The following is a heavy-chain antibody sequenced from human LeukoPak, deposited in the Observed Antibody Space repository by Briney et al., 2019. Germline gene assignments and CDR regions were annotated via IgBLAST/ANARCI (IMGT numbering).Heavy chain of an antibody. Sequence: SVKVSCKASGFTFTSSAVRWVRQARGQRLEWIGWIVVGSGNTNYAQKFQERVTITRDMSTSTAYMELSSLRSEDTAVYYCAAQSYYGSGSLYYYYGMDVWGQGTTVTVSS. CDR3: AAQSYYGSGSLYYYYGMDV. V-gene: IGHV1-58*01. J-gene: IGHJ6*02. CDR1: GFTFTSSA. CDR2: IVVGSGNT. D-gene: IGHD3-10*01.